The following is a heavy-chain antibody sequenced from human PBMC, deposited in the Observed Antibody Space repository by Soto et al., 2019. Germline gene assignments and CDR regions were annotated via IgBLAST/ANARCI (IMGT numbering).Heavy chain of an antibody. V-gene: IGHV3-33*01. D-gene: IGHD6-13*01. CDR2: IWFDGSSQ. CDR3: ARYRLQQLGPPYAYYYMDV. Sequence: QVQLVESGGGVVQPGRSLRLSCASSGFTFSRYGMHWVRQAPGKGLEWVGVIWFDGSSQFYADSVKGRFTFSRDNSKNTLYLKMNSLRAEDTAVYYCARYRLQQLGPPYAYYYMDVWGKGTTVTVS. CDR1: GFTFSRYG. J-gene: IGHJ6*03.